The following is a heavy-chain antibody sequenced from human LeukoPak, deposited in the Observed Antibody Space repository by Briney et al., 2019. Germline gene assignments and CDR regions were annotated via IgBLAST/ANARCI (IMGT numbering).Heavy chain of an antibody. CDR2: IKTDGSDK. CDR1: GFTFSSYW. J-gene: IGHJ4*02. V-gene: IGHV3-7*01. D-gene: IGHD6-19*01. CDR3: ARERPNAAVALEY. Sequence: PGGSLRLSCAASGFTFSSYWMSWVRQAPGKGLEWVANIKTDGSDKSYVDSVKGRFTISRDNAKNSLYLQMNSLRVDDTAVYYCARERPNAAVALEYWGQGTVVTVSS.